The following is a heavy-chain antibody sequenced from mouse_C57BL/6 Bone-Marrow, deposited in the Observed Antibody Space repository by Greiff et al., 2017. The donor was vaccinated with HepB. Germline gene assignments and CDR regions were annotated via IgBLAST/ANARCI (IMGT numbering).Heavy chain of an antibody. J-gene: IGHJ3*01. CDR3: ASSLRSGAY. D-gene: IGHD1-1*01. Sequence: QVHVKQSGPELVKPGASVKISCKASGYAFSSSWMNWVKQRPGKGLEWIGRIYPGDGDTNYNGKFKGKATLTADKSSSTAYMQLSSLTSEDSAVYFCASSLRSGAYWGQGTLVTVSA. V-gene: IGHV1-82*01. CDR1: GYAFSSSW. CDR2: IYPGDGDT.